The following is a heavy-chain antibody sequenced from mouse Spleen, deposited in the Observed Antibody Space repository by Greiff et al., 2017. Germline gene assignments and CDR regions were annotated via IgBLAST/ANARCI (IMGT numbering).Heavy chain of an antibody. CDR2: ISSGSSTI. CDR1: GFTFSDYG. V-gene: IGHV5-17*01. CDR3: ARGYYRYDGFDY. J-gene: IGHJ2*01. D-gene: IGHD2-14*01. Sequence: EVKVVESGGGLVKPGGSLKLSCAASGFTFSDYGMHWVSQAPEKGLEWVAYISSGSSTIYYADTVKGRFTISRDNAKNTLFLQMTSLRSEDTAMYYCARGYYRYDGFDYWGQGTTLTVSS.